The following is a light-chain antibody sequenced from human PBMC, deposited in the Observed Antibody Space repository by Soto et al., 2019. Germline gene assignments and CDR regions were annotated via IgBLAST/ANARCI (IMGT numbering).Light chain of an antibody. V-gene: IGLV2-14*02. CDR3: SSYTSGSTLEVL. CDR1: SSHVGNCYL. CDR2: EVK. J-gene: IGLJ3*02. Sequence: QSVLTQPASVSGSPGQSITISCSGTSSHVGNCYLVAWFRQHPGKAPKVTIYEVKKRPSGVSNRFSGSKSGDTASLTISGLQAEDEAVYYCSSYTSGSTLEVLFGGGTKLTVL.